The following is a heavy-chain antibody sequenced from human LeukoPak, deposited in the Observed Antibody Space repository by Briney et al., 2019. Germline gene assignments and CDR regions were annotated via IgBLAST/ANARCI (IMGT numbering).Heavy chain of an antibody. CDR2: IQNDGSNE. D-gene: IGHD3-10*01. J-gene: IGHJ4*02. Sequence: PGGSLRLSCAASGFTFSSYGMHWVRQAPGKGLEWVAYIQNDGSNEQYADSVKGRFSISRDSSKNILYLQMNSLRAEDTAVYYCARGEYGSGSYHIDYWGQGTLVTVSS. CDR3: ARGEYGSGSYHIDY. V-gene: IGHV3-30*02. CDR1: GFTFSSYG.